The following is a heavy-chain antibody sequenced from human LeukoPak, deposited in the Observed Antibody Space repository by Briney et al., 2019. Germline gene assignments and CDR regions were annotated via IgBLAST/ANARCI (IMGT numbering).Heavy chain of an antibody. Sequence: ASVKVSCKASGYTFTGYYMHWVRQAPGQGLEWMGWINPNSGGTIYAQKFQGRVTMTRDTSISTAYMELSRLRSDDTAVYYCARPRIAAAGLEYYFDYWGQGTLVTVSS. V-gene: IGHV1-2*02. CDR3: ARPRIAAAGLEYYFDY. CDR2: INPNSGGT. CDR1: GYTFTGYY. D-gene: IGHD6-13*01. J-gene: IGHJ4*02.